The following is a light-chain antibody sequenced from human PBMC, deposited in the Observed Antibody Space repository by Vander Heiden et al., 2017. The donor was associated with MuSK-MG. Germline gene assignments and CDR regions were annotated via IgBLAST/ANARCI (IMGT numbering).Light chain of an antibody. CDR1: TLANQD. Sequence: SSDVSQPPSVSVSPGQTARITCSRDTLANQDASWYQQKPGQAPVVVIYEVSDRPSGISERFSGSSSGTTVTLTISGVQAEDEADYYCRSSESSSTYVFGTGTKVTVL. CDR2: EVS. V-gene: IGLV3-25*03. CDR3: RSSESSSTYV. J-gene: IGLJ1*01.